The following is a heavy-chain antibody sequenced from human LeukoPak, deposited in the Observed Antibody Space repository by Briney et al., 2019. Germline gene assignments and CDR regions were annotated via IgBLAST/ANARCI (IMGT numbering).Heavy chain of an antibody. J-gene: IGHJ6*02. V-gene: IGHV1-3*01. D-gene: IGHD6-13*01. Sequence: ASVKVSCKASGYSLTSYAIYWVRQAPGQRLEWLGWINGGNGKTKYSQKFQGRVTITRDTSASTAYMELSSLSSEDTAVYYCVAAGPDYYFSYGVDVWGQGTTVTVSS. CDR2: INGGNGKT. CDR3: VAAGPDYYFSYGVDV. CDR1: GYSLTSYA.